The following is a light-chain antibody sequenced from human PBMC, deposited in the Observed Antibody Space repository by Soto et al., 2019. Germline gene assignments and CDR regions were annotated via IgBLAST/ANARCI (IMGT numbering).Light chain of an antibody. CDR2: TND. J-gene: IGLJ1*01. Sequence: QLVLTQPPSASGTPGQRVTISCSGSSSNIGVNTVTWYQHLPRAAPKLLIYTNDQRPSGVPDRFSASKSGTAASLAISGLQSEDEADYYCVAWDDSLNGYVFGTGTKLTVL. CDR1: SSNIGVNT. V-gene: IGLV1-44*01. CDR3: VAWDDSLNGYV.